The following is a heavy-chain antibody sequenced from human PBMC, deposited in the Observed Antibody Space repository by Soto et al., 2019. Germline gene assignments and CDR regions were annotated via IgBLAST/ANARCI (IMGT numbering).Heavy chain of an antibody. D-gene: IGHD3-3*01. J-gene: IGHJ6*02. V-gene: IGHV3-23*01. CDR1: GFTFSNYA. Sequence: GGSLRLSCAASGFTFSNYAMSWVRQAPGKGLQWISGISGSGGSTSYADSVKGRFTISRDNSKNTLYLQMNSLGPDDTAVYYCAKPLRFLEWSRSYYYGMDVWGQGTTVTVSS. CDR2: ISGSGGST. CDR3: AKPLRFLEWSRSYYYGMDV.